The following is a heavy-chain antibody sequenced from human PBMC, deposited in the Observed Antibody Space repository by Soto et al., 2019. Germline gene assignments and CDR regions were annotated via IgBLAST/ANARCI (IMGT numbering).Heavy chain of an antibody. J-gene: IGHJ4*02. CDR1: GGTFSSYA. CDR2: IIPIFGTA. Sequence: SVKVSCKASGGTFSSYAISWVRQAPGQGLEWMGGIIPIFGTANYAQKFQGRVTITADESTSTAYMELSSLKIEDTAVYYCTTLGYCNGNSCYRGTYFDYWGQGTLVTVSS. D-gene: IGHD2-2*02. V-gene: IGHV1-69*13. CDR3: TTLGYCNGNSCYRGTYFDY.